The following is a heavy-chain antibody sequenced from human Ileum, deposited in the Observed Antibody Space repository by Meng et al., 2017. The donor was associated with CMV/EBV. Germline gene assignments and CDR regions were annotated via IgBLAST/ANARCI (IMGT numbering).Heavy chain of an antibody. CDR1: GGSISSSIYY. D-gene: IGHD2-2*01. J-gene: IGHJ3*02. CDR3: ARGCSSTSCYSDAFDI. V-gene: IGHV4-39*01. CDR2: IYYSGST. Sequence: SETLSLTCTVSGGSISSSIYYWGWIRQPPGKGLEWIGSIYYSGSTYYNPSLKSRVTISVDTSKNQFSLKLSSVTAADTAVYYCARGCSSTSCYSDAFDIWGQGTMVTVSS.